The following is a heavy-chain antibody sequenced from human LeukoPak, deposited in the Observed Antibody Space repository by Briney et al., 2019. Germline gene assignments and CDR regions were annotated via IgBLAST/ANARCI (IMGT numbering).Heavy chain of an antibody. D-gene: IGHD1-26*01. CDR2: ISIRGVNP. V-gene: IGHV3-23*01. Sequence: GGSLRLSCVVSGFTFNNYAMSWVRQAPGKGLEWVSSISIRGVNPTYADSVKGRFTTSRDNSKNTLYPQMNSLRADDTAIYYCARGQIPSGELLRFDCWGQGTLVTVSS. CDR3: ARGQIPSGELLRFDC. CDR1: GFTFNNYA. J-gene: IGHJ4*02.